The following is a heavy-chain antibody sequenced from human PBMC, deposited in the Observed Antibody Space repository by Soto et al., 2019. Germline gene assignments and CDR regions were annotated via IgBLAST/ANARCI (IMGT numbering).Heavy chain of an antibody. CDR1: GYTFTGYY. D-gene: IGHD3-22*01. J-gene: IGHJ4*02. V-gene: IGHV1-2*02. CDR2: INPNSGGT. Sequence: QVQLVQSGAEVKKPGASVKVSCKASGYTFTGYYMHWVRQAPGQGLEWMGWINPNSGGTNYAQKFQGRVTMARDTSIRTAYMGLSRLRSDDMAVYYCARGEAIDSSGSPFDYWGQGTLFTVSS. CDR3: ARGEAIDSSGSPFDY.